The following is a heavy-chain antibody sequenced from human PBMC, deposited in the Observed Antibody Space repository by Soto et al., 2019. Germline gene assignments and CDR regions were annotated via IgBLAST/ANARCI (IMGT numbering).Heavy chain of an antibody. CDR3: ARTTGRQLDF. CDR1: YGSISVSNVF. D-gene: IGHD4-4*01. J-gene: IGHJ4*02. Sequence: QLQLQESGPGLVKPWETLSLTCTVSYGSISVSNVFWGWVRQTPGKGLEWSGNIDYSGAAYFNPSLGTRVTFPVDTSKNQFSLTLYSVTAADTAVYYCARTTGRQLDFWGQGILVTVSS. V-gene: IGHV4-39*01. CDR2: IDYSGAA.